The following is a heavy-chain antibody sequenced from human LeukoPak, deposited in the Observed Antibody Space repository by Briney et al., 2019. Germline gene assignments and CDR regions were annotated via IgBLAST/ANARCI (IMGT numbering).Heavy chain of an antibody. CDR2: ISSSGSTI. Sequence: GGSLRLSCAASGFTLSSYEMNWVRQAPGKGLEWVSYISSSGSTIYYADSVKGRFTISRDNAKNSLYLQMNSLRAEDTAVYYCAELGITMIGGVWGKGTTVTISS. V-gene: IGHV3-48*03. D-gene: IGHD3-10*02. J-gene: IGHJ6*04. CDR1: GFTLSSYE. CDR3: AELGITMIGGV.